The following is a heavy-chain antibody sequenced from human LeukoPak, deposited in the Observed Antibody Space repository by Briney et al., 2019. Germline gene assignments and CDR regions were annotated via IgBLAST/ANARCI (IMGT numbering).Heavy chain of an antibody. Sequence: GGSLRLSCAASGFTFSSYWMHWVRQAPGKGLVWVSRINTDGSSTSYADSVKGRFTISRDNAKNTLYLQMNSLRAEDTAVYYCARDQTGYSSSWYVNYWGQGTLATVSS. V-gene: IGHV3-74*01. CDR2: INTDGSST. J-gene: IGHJ4*02. D-gene: IGHD6-13*01. CDR3: ARDQTGYSSSWYVNY. CDR1: GFTFSSYW.